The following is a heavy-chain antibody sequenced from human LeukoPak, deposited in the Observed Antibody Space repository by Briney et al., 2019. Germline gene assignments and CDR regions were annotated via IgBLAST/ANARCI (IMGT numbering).Heavy chain of an antibody. J-gene: IGHJ4*02. D-gene: IGHD4-11*01. CDR3: ARVTVTTWADDY. Sequence: GGSLRLSCAASGFTFKSYDMHWVRQAAGEGPEWVSAINTAGDTYYQGSVKGRFTISRENAKNSLYLQMNSLRAEDTAVYYCARVTVTTWADDYWGQGTLVTVSS. V-gene: IGHV3-13*01. CDR1: GFTFKSYD. CDR2: INTAGDT.